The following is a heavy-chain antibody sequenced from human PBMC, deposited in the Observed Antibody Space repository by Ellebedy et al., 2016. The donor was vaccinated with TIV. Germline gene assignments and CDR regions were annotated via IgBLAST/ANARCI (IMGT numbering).Heavy chain of an antibody. V-gene: IGHV1-3*01. CDR1: GYTFTSYA. CDR2: INAGNGNT. J-gene: IGHJ4*02. Sequence: AASVKVSCKASGYTFTSYAMHWVRQAAGQRLAWMGWINAGNGNTKYSQKFQGRVTITSDTSASTAYMELSSLRSEDTAVYYCARERYSRVELEYWGQGTLVTVSS. D-gene: IGHD6-13*01. CDR3: ARERYSRVELEY.